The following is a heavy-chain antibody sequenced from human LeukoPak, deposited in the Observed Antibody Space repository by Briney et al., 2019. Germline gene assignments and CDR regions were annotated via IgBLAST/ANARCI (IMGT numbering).Heavy chain of an antibody. CDR2: IYPGDSET. D-gene: IGHD1-14*01. CDR1: GYSFTSYW. CDR3: ARPNRGALFDY. V-gene: IGHV5-51*01. Sequence: GESLKISCKGSGYSFTSYWIGWVRHVPGKGLEWMGIIYPGDSETKYTPSFQGQVTISADKSINTAYLQWSSLKAPDTAIYYCARPNRGALFDYWGQGTLVTVSS. J-gene: IGHJ4*02.